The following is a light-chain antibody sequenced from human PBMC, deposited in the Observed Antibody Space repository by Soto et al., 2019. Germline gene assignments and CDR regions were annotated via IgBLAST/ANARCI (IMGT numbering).Light chain of an antibody. CDR1: SSDVGAYNS. CDR3: SSYTSSSTLV. Sequence: QSALTQPASVSGSPGQSITISCTGTSSDVGAYNSVAWYQHNPGKAPKLMIYDVSNRPSGVSSRFSGSKSGNMASLSISGLQAEDEADYYCSSYTSSSTLVFGTGTKLTVL. V-gene: IGLV2-14*01. CDR2: DVS. J-gene: IGLJ1*01.